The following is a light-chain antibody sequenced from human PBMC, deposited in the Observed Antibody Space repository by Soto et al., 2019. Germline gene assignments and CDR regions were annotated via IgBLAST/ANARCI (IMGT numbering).Light chain of an antibody. V-gene: IGLV4-69*01. CDR1: SGHSSYA. CDR3: QTWGTGIHVV. Sequence: QPVLTQSPSASASLGASVKLTCTLSSGHSSYAIAWHQQQPEKGPRYLMKLDSDGSHTKGDAIPDRFSGSSSGAERYLTIASLQSEDEADYYLQTWGTGIHVVFGGGTKLTVL. J-gene: IGLJ2*01. CDR2: LDSDGSH.